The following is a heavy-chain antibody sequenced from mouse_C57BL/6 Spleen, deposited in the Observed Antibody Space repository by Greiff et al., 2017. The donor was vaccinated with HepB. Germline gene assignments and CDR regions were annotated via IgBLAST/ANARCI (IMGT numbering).Heavy chain of an antibody. CDR2: IYPGGGYT. J-gene: IGHJ2*01. Sequence: QVQLQQSGAELVRPGTSVKMSCKASGYTFTNYWIGWAKQRPGHGLEWIGDIYPGGGYTNYNEKFKGKATLTADKSSSTAYMQFSSLTSEDSAIYYCARGGYDYFDYWGQGTTLTVSS. D-gene: IGHD2-2*01. V-gene: IGHV1-63*01. CDR3: ARGGYDYFDY. CDR1: GYTFTNYW.